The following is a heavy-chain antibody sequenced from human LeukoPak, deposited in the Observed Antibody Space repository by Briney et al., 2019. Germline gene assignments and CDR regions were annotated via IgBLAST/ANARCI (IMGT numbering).Heavy chain of an antibody. CDR1: GGSFSSYY. Sequence: SETLSLTCTLSGGSFSSYYWSWIRQPPGKGLEWIGYIYYSGSTNYNPSLKSRVTISVDTSKNQFSLKLSSVTAADTAVYYCARVLKQTLRNYYYYYMDVWGEGTTVTISS. CDR2: IYYSGST. CDR3: ARVLKQTLRNYYYYYMDV. D-gene: IGHD6-13*01. J-gene: IGHJ6*03. V-gene: IGHV4-59*08.